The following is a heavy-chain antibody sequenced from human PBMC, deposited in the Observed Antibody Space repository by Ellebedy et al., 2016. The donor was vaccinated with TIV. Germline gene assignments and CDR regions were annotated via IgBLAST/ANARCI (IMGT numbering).Heavy chain of an antibody. D-gene: IGHD5-18*01. CDR2: ITGLGNNA. CDR3: AKRRGYNYDDHAFDI. Sequence: LSLTCAASGFTFDSYAMTWVRQAPGKGLEWVSSITGLGNNAYYADSVKGRFSISRDNSKNTLYLQMNSLRVEDTAVYYCAKRRGYNYDDHAFDIWGQGTVVTVSS. J-gene: IGHJ3*02. V-gene: IGHV3-23*01. CDR1: GFTFDSYA.